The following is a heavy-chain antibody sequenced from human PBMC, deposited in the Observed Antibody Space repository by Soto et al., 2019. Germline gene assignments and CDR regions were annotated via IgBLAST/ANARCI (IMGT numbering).Heavy chain of an antibody. CDR1: GYTFNNYG. Sequence: QVQRVQSGAEVKKPGASVKVSCKTSGYTFNNYGISWVRQAPGQGLEWMGWISDYNGNTNYPQKFQGRVTLTTDISTKTVYMVLTSLRSDDTAVYYCARDGYYGSGSYGMDVWGRGTTVSVSS. V-gene: IGHV1-18*01. J-gene: IGHJ6*02. D-gene: IGHD3-10*01. CDR2: ISDYNGNT. CDR3: ARDGYYGSGSYGMDV.